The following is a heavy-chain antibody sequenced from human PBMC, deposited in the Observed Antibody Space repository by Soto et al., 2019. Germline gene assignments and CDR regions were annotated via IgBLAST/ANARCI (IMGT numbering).Heavy chain of an antibody. D-gene: IGHD3-10*01. Sequence: GGSLRLSCAASGFTFDDYAMHWVRQAPGKGLEWVSGISWNSGSIGYADSVKGRFTISRDNAKNSLYLQMNSLRAEDTALYYCAKDKGDMVRGIDYWGQGTLVTVSS. CDR3: AKDKGDMVRGIDY. V-gene: IGHV3-9*01. CDR2: ISWNSGSI. J-gene: IGHJ4*02. CDR1: GFTFDDYA.